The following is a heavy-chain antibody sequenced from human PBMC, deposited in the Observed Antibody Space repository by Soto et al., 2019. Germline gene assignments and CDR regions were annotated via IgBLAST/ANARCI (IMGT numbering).Heavy chain of an antibody. Sequence: GESLKISCKGSGYSFTSYWIGWVRQMPGKGLEWMGIIYPGDSDTRYSPSFQGQVTISADKSISTAYLQWSSLKASDTAMYYCARLMVRGVTPNDYYYYGMDVWGQGTTVTVSS. J-gene: IGHJ6*02. CDR2: IYPGDSDT. CDR1: GYSFTSYW. CDR3: ARLMVRGVTPNDYYYYGMDV. D-gene: IGHD3-10*01. V-gene: IGHV5-51*01.